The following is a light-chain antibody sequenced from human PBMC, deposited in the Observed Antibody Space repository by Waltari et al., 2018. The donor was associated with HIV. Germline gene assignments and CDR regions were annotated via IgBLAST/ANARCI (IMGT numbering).Light chain of an antibody. J-gene: IGKJ1*01. V-gene: IGKV1-5*03. CDR1: QTISAS. CDR3: QQYNSYSRA. Sequence: DNQMDPPPSTLPASVGARVTIPCRARQTISASLAWYQQKPGKAPKVLIYKASSLASGIPARFSGSGSGTEFTLTISSLQSDDFATYYCQQYNSYSRAFGPGTKVEIK. CDR2: KAS.